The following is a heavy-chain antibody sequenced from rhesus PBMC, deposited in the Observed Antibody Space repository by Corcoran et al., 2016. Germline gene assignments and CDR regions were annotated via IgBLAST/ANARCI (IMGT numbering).Heavy chain of an antibody. Sequence: QVTLKESGPALVKPTQTLTLTCTFSGFSSCTCGMGVGWRRQPPGKALEGLASIYWDDDKYYSTSLKSRLTISKDTSKNQVVLTMTNMDPVDTATYYCARVYCSSTYCSSYYFDYWGQGVLVTVSS. J-gene: IGHJ4*01. D-gene: IGHD2-15*01. CDR1: GFSSCTCGMG. V-gene: IGHV2S1*01. CDR2: IYWDDDK. CDR3: ARVYCSSTYCSSYYFDY.